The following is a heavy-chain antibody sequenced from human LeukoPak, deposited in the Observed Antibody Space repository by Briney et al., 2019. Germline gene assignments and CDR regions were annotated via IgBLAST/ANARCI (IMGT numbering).Heavy chain of an antibody. CDR2: IKHGGST. Sequence: PSETLSLTCIVSGGSLRDTYRSWIRQSPGKGLEWIAEIKHGGSTNYNPSLKSRVTISADTSKNEISLKLSTVTAADTAVYYCARLQFLSGGYYAFDSWGQGSLVTVSS. J-gene: IGHJ4*02. V-gene: IGHV4-34*01. CDR3: ARLQFLSGGYYAFDS. CDR1: GGSLRDTY. D-gene: IGHD3-22*01.